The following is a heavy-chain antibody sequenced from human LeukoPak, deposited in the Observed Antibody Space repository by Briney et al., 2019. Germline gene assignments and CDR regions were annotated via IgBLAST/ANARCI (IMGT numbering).Heavy chain of an antibody. CDR1: GDSISSDNSY. J-gene: IGHJ4*02. Sequence: SETLSLTCTVSGDSISSDNSYWGWIRQPPGKGLEWIGSIFYTGSTYYNPSLKSRVTISVDTSKNQLSLKLSSVTAADTAVYYCARSLAYATGLYWGQGTLVTVSS. CDR2: IFYTGST. CDR3: ARSLAYATGLY. D-gene: IGHD2-21*01. V-gene: IGHV4-39*01.